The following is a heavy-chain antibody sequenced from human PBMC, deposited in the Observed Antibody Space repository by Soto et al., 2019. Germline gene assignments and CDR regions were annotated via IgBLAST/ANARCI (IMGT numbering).Heavy chain of an antibody. CDR3: AKDGYYYGSGSYSWFDP. Sequence: QPGGSLRLSCAASGFTFSSYAMSWVRQAPGKGLEWVSAISGSGGSTYYADSVKGRFTISRDNSKNTLYLQMNSLRAEDTAVYYCAKDGYYYGSGSYSWFDPWGQGTLVTVSS. J-gene: IGHJ5*02. D-gene: IGHD3-10*01. CDR1: GFTFSSYA. CDR2: ISGSGGST. V-gene: IGHV3-23*01.